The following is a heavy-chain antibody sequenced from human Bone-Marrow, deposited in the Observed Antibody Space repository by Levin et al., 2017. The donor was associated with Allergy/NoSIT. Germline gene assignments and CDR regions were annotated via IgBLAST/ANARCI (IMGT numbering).Heavy chain of an antibody. CDR3: ARESGGDGLRYFDY. CDR1: GGSITSTNW. V-gene: IGHV4-4*02. Sequence: SETLSLTCAVSGGSITSTNWWSWVRQPPGKGLEWIGEIYHSGGTTYNPSLKTRLIISVDKSKNQFSLNLSSVTAADPAIYYCARESGGDGLRYFDYWGQGTLVTVSS. D-gene: IGHD2-21*02. CDR2: IYHSGGT. J-gene: IGHJ4*02.